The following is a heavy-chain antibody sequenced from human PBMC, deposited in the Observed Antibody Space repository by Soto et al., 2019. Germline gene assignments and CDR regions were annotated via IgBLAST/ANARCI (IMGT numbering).Heavy chain of an antibody. Sequence: SETLSLTCTVSGGSISSYYWSWIRQPPGKGLEWIGYIYYSGSTNYNPSLKSRVTISVDTSKNQFSLKLSSVTAADTAVYYCARGTLTGLLNDYWGQGTLVTVSS. CDR3: ARGTLTGLLNDY. D-gene: IGHD3-9*01. V-gene: IGHV4-59*01. CDR2: IYYSGST. J-gene: IGHJ4*02. CDR1: GGSISSYY.